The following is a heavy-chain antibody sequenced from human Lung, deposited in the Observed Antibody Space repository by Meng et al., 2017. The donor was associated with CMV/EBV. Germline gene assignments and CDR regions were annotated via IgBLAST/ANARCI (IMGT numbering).Heavy chain of an antibody. D-gene: IGHD2/OR15-2a*01. CDR1: FIVSSTY. Sequence: FIVSSTYMSWVRQAPGKGLEWVSVIYSGGTTFKANSVKGRFTISRDNSKNTLFLQMNRLRAQDTAVYYCARSILSNGFDAFHIWVQGTXVTVSS. CDR3: ARSILSNGFDAFHI. V-gene: IGHV3-53*01. J-gene: IGHJ3*02. CDR2: IYSGGTT.